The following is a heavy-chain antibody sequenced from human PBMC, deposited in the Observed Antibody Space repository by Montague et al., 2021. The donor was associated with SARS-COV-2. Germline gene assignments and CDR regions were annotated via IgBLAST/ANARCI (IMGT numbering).Heavy chain of an antibody. J-gene: IGHJ4*02. D-gene: IGHD3-3*01. V-gene: IGHV4-59*01. CDR3: ASQVPDFWSGIDY. Sequence: SETLSLTCTVSGGSISRYYWSWIRQPPGKGLEWIGYIYYSGSTNYNPSLKSRVTISVDTSKNQFSLKLSSVTAADTAVYYRASQVPDFWSGIDYWGQGTLVTVSS. CDR1: GGSISRYY. CDR2: IYYSGST.